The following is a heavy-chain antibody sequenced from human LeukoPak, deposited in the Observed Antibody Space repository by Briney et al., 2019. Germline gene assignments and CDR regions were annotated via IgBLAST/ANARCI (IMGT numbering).Heavy chain of an antibody. J-gene: IGHJ4*02. CDR2: ISYDGSNK. Sequence: QTGGSLGLSCAASGFTFSSYGMHWVRQAPGKGLEWVAVISYDGSNKYYADSVKGRFTISRDNSKNTLYLQMNSLRAEDTAVYYCASQYCSSTSCASFDYWGQGTLVTVSS. D-gene: IGHD2-2*01. CDR1: GFTFSSYG. CDR3: ASQYCSSTSCASFDY. V-gene: IGHV3-30*03.